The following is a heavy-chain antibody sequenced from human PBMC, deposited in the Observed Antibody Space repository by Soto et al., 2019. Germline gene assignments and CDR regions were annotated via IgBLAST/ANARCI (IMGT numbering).Heavy chain of an antibody. J-gene: IGHJ6*03. CDR2: IYYSGSV. Sequence: PSETLSLTCAVSSDSISRSHWLTWVRQSPGKGLEWLGDIYYSGSVYYNPSLRSRISISMDKSNNQFSLNLSSVTAADTAVYYCARGSFGTHYYYYLMDFWGKGTPVTGSS. D-gene: IGHD3-16*01. V-gene: IGHV4-4*02. CDR1: SDSISRSHW. CDR3: ARGSFGTHYYYYLMDF.